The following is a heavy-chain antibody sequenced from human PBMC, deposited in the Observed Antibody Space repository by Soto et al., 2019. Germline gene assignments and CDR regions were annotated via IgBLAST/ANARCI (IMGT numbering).Heavy chain of an antibody. CDR2: VYYTGST. Sequence: SETLSLTCTVSGASTRSTDYYWSWIRQAPGKGLEWIGYVYYTGSTYYNPSLMSRLTISVDTSKNQFSLKLTSVTAAETAVYYCVRTARQGAVAPHWFDRWGQGTQVTVSS. CDR3: VRTARQGAVAPHWFDR. J-gene: IGHJ5*02. D-gene: IGHD2-21*02. CDR1: GASTRSTDYY. V-gene: IGHV4-30-4*01.